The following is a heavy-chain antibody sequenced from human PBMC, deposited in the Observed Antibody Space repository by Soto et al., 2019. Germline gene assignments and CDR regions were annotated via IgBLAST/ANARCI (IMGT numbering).Heavy chain of an antibody. D-gene: IGHD1-1*01. CDR3: DSHLRPNNWGGGYFDY. V-gene: IGHV4-39*01. CDR1: GGSISSNNYY. Sequence: SETLSLTCFVSGGSISSNNYYWGWIRQPPGKGLEWIGSMSYSRSTYYNPSLKSRVTISVDTSKNQFSLKLTSVTAADTAVYYCDSHLRPNNWGGGYFDYWGQGPLVTVSS. J-gene: IGHJ4*02. CDR2: MSYSRST.